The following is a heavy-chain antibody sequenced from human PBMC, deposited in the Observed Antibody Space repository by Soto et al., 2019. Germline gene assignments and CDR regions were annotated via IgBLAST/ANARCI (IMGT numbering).Heavy chain of an antibody. Sequence: QVQLVQSGAEVRKPGASVKVSCKAAGYTFTSYGITWVRQAPGQGLEWMGWISGYNGNTDYAQKVQGRVTMTTDTSTSTAYMEVRGLRPDDTAVYYCARGGMYISSRRYFDSWGQGTLVTVSP. V-gene: IGHV1-18*04. J-gene: IGHJ4*02. CDR1: GYTFTSYG. D-gene: IGHD6-13*01. CDR3: ARGGMYISSRRYFDS. CDR2: ISGYNGNT.